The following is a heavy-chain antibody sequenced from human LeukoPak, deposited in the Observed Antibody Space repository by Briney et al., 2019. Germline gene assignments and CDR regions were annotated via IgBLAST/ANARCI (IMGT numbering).Heavy chain of an antibody. CDR2: SNPNTGVT. CDR1: GYTCTGYY. V-gene: IGHV1-2*02. Sequence: GASVKVSCRASGYTCTGYYMHWVRQAPGQGLEWMVWSNPNTGVTNYAQKFQGRVTLTRDTPIITAYMELTRLRSDDTAVYYCARDRTTVTQGYYGMDVWSQGPTVTAS. J-gene: IGHJ6*02. D-gene: IGHD4-17*01. CDR3: ARDRTTVTQGYYGMDV.